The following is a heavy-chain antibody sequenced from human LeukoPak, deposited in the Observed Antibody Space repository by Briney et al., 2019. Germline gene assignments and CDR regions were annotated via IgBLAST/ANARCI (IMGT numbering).Heavy chain of an antibody. Sequence: GGALRLSFAASGFTFSNYSMNWVRQAPGKGLEGVSSIICSSSYIYYADSVKGRFTISRDNAKNSLYLQMNSLRAEDTAVYYCTRVGYYDSSGYSDYWGQGTLVTVSS. D-gene: IGHD3-22*01. J-gene: IGHJ4*02. CDR3: TRVGYYDSSGYSDY. CDR2: IICSSSYI. CDR1: GFTFSNYS. V-gene: IGHV3-21*01.